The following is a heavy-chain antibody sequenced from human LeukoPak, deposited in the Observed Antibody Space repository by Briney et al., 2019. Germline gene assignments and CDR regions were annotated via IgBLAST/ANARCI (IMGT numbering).Heavy chain of an antibody. CDR1: GGSISSGSYY. D-gene: IGHD1/OR15-1a*01. CDR2: IYTSGST. J-gene: IGHJ3*02. Sequence: PSETLSLTCTVSGGSISSGSYYWSWIRQPAGKGLEWIGRIYTSGSTNYNPSLKSRVTISVDTSKNQFSLKLTSVTAADTAVYYCARDNNPDAFDIWGQGTMVTVSS. CDR3: ARDNNPDAFDI. V-gene: IGHV4-61*02.